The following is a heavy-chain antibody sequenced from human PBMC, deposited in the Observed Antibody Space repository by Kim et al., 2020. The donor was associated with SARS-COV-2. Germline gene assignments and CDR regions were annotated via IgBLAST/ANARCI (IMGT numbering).Heavy chain of an antibody. D-gene: IGHD3-10*01. Sequence: GGSLRLSCAASGFTFDDYAMHWVRQAPGKGLEWVSGISWNSGSIGYADSVKGRFTISRDNAKNSLYLQMNSLRDEDTALYYCAKDHDRLVRTGWFDPWGQGTLVTVSS. CDR2: ISWNSGSI. CDR1: GFTFDDYA. J-gene: IGHJ5*02. V-gene: IGHV3-9*01. CDR3: AKDHDRLVRTGWFDP.